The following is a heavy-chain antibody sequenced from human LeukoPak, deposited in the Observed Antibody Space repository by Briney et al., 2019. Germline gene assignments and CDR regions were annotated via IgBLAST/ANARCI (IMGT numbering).Heavy chain of an antibody. Sequence: PSETLSLTCTVSGGSISSYYWSWIRQPPGKGLEWIGYIYTSGSTNYNPSLKSRVTISVDTPKNQFSLKLSSVTAADTAVYYCAGSDYGGNSGAFDIWGQGTMVSVSS. J-gene: IGHJ3*02. V-gene: IGHV4-4*09. CDR1: GGSISSYY. D-gene: IGHD4-23*01. CDR3: AGSDYGGNSGAFDI. CDR2: IYTSGST.